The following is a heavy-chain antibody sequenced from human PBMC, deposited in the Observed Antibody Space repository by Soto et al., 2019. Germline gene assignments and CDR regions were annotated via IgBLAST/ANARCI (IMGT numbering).Heavy chain of an antibody. CDR2: ILVGGST. V-gene: IGHV3-23*01. CDR1: GFICSSYD. CDR3: AKATATGGGAFDI. D-gene: IGHD2-8*02. J-gene: IGHJ3*02. Sequence: PGGSLRLSCAASGFICSSYDMSWVRQAPGKGLEWVSTILVGGSTHYEDSVKGRFTISRDTSKNTVYLQMNSLTAGDTAMYYCAKATATGGGAFDICGQGTMVT.